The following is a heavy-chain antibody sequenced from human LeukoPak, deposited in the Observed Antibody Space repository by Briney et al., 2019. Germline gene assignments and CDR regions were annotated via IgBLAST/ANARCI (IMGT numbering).Heavy chain of an antibody. CDR1: GYTLTELS. CDR2: FDPEDGET. CDR3: TTGVLPSGWYPQRRLGY. V-gene: IGHV1-24*01. J-gene: IGHJ4*02. D-gene: IGHD6-19*01. Sequence: ASVTVSCTVSGYTLTELSMHWVRQAPGKGLEWMGGFDPEDGETIYAQKFQGRVTMTEDTSTDTAYMELGSLRSEDTAVYYCTTGVLPSGWYPQRRLGYWGLGTLVTVSS.